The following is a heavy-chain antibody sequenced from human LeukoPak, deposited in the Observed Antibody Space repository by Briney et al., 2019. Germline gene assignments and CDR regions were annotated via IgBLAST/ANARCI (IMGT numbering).Heavy chain of an antibody. D-gene: IGHD3-22*01. Sequence: GGSLRLSCAASGFLVRSNYMSWVRQAPGKGLEWVSVFYSGGRTSYADSVKGRFIISGDNSKNTIYLQMNSLRAEDTAVYYCAKGSSSYYDSSGYSPPVDYWGQGTLVTVSS. V-gene: IGHV3-66*01. CDR1: GFLVRSNY. J-gene: IGHJ4*02. CDR2: FYSGGRT. CDR3: AKGSSSYYDSSGYSPPVDY.